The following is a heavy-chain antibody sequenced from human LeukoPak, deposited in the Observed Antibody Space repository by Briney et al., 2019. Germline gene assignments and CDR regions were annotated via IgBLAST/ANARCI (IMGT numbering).Heavy chain of an antibody. D-gene: IGHD3-10*01. CDR1: GFTFSSYA. J-gene: IGHJ4*02. CDR2: ISYDGSNR. Sequence: SGGSLRLSCAASGFTFSSYAMHWVRQAPGKGLEWVAVISYDGSNRYYADSVKGRFTISRDNSKNTLYLQMNSLRAEDTAVYYCARDADAPVRGVITISRWFDYWGQGTLVTVSS. V-gene: IGHV3-30*04. CDR3: ARDADAPVRGVITISRWFDY.